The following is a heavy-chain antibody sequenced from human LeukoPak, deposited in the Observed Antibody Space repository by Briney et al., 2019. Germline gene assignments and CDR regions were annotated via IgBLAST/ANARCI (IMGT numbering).Heavy chain of an antibody. D-gene: IGHD6-6*01. Sequence: KPSQTLSLTCTVSGGSISSGSYYWSWIRQPAGKGLEWIGRIYTSGSTNYNPSLKSRVTISVDTSKNQFSLKLSSVTAADTAVYYCARGGKVAARLEYFQHWGQGTLVTVSS. CDR1: GGSISSGSYY. V-gene: IGHV4-61*02. CDR2: IYTSGST. CDR3: ARGGKVAARLEYFQH. J-gene: IGHJ1*01.